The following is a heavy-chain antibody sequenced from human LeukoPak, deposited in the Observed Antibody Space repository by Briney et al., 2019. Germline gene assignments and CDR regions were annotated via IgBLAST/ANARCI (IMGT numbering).Heavy chain of an antibody. J-gene: IGHJ6*03. CDR2: IYTSGST. CDR3: ASSPLWVSYYYMDV. Sequence: SETLSLTRTVSGGSISSYYWSWIRQPAGKGLEWIGRIYTSGSTNYNPSLKSRVTMSVDTSKNQFSLKLSSVTAADTAVYYCASSPLWVSYYYMDVWGKGTTVTVSS. D-gene: IGHD3-10*01. V-gene: IGHV4-4*07. CDR1: GGSISSYY.